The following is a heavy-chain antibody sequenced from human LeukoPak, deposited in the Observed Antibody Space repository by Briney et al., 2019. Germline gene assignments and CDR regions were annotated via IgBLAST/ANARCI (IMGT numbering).Heavy chain of an antibody. Sequence: GGSLRLSCAASGFTFISYSMNWVRQAPGEGLEWVSSISSSSGYIYYADSLKGRFTISRDNAKNSLYLQMNSLRAEDTAVYYCARDSPSYYYDSSGPYWGQGTLVTVSS. V-gene: IGHV3-21*01. CDR3: ARDSPSYYYDSSGPY. CDR1: GFTFISYS. CDR2: ISSSSGYI. J-gene: IGHJ4*02. D-gene: IGHD3-22*01.